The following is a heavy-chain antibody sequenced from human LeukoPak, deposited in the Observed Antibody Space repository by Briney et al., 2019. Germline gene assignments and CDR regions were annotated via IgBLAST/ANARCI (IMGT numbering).Heavy chain of an antibody. J-gene: IGHJ4*02. Sequence: ASVKVSCKASGYTFTSYDINWVRQATGQGLEWMGWMNPNSGNTDYAQKFQGRFTITINTSISTAYMELSSLRSEDTAVYYCARDRGDGYDYFWDYWGQGTLVTVSS. CDR3: ARDRGDGYDYFWDY. CDR1: GYTFTSYD. V-gene: IGHV1-8*01. D-gene: IGHD5-12*01. CDR2: MNPNSGNT.